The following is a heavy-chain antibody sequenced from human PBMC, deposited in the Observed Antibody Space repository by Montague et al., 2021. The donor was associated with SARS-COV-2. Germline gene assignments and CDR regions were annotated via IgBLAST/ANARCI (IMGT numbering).Heavy chain of an antibody. CDR1: GDSISTYY. Sequence: SETLSLTCTVSGDSISTYYWSWIRQPPGKGLEWIGYIYYNGYTNYNPSLKSRVTISVDTSPNQFSLRLSSVTAADTAVYFCAREGATYYYDTGGYVNAFDIWGQGTMVTVAS. CDR3: AREGATYYYDTGGYVNAFDI. J-gene: IGHJ3*02. D-gene: IGHD3-22*01. CDR2: IYYNGYT. V-gene: IGHV4-59*12.